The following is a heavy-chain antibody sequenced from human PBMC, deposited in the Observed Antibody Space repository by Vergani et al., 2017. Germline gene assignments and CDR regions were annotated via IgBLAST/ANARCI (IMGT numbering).Heavy chain of an antibody. J-gene: IGHJ4*02. CDR1: GFTFSDYY. V-gene: IGHV3-11*01. Sequence: QVQLVESGGGLVKPGGSLRLSCAASGFTFSDYYMSWIRHAPGKGLEWVSYISSSGSTIYYADTGKGRFTISREDAKNSLYLQMNSLRAEDTAVYYCAGELGTDYYDSSGLFDYWGQGTLVTVSS. D-gene: IGHD3-22*01. CDR2: ISSSGSTI. CDR3: AGELGTDYYDSSGLFDY.